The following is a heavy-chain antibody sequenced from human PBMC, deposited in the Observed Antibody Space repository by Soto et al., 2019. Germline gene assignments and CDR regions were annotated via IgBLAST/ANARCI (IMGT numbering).Heavy chain of an antibody. J-gene: IGHJ5*02. CDR3: ARLGRIALGRIAAAPRS. V-gene: IGHV4-30-4*01. D-gene: IGHD6-13*01. CDR2: IYNSGST. CDR1: GGSISSGDYY. Sequence: SETLSLTCTVSGGSISSGDYYWNLIRQPPRKGLEWIGFIYNSGSTYYNPSLKSRVTISVDTSKNQFSLKLSSVTAADTAVYYCARLGRIALGRIAAAPRSWGQGTLVTVSS.